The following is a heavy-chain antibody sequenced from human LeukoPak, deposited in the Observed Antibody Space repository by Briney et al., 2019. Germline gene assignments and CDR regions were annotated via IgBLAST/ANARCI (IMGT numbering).Heavy chain of an antibody. J-gene: IGHJ4*02. D-gene: IGHD6-6*01. CDR2: IYYSGST. CDR3: ARGYYSSSDYFDY. V-gene: IGHV4-59*01. Sequence: SETLSLTCTVSGGSISSYYWSWIRQPPGKGLEWIGYIYYSGSTNYNPSLKSRVTISVDTSKNQFSLKLSSVTAADTAVYYCARGYYSSSDYFDYWGQGTLVTVSS. CDR1: GGSISSYY.